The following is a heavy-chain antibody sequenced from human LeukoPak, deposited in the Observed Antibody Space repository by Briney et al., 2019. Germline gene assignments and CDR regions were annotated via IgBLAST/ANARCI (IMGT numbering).Heavy chain of an antibody. CDR3: AKDRTFSGGWAFDY. Sequence: SGGSLRLSCAASGFTFSSYAMSWVRQAPGKGLEWVSTISDSGGSTYYAESVKGRFTISRDNSKNTLYLQMNSLRAEDTAVYYCAKDRTFSGGWAFDYWGQGTLVTVSS. J-gene: IGHJ4*02. D-gene: IGHD6-19*01. CDR2: ISDSGGST. CDR1: GFTFSSYA. V-gene: IGHV3-23*01.